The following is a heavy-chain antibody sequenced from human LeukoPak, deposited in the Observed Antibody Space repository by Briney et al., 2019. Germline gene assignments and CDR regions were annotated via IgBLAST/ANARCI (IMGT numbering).Heavy chain of an antibody. CDR3: ARSMDSRLVVVVPAAMVAFDI. D-gene: IGHD2-2*01. Sequence: PAASVKVSRRASGGTFSSYTISWVRQAPGQGLEWMGRIIPILGIANYAQKFQGRVTITADKSTSTAYVELSSLRSEDTAVYYCARSMDSRLVVVVPAAMVAFDIWGQGTMVTVSS. J-gene: IGHJ3*02. CDR1: GGTFSSYT. V-gene: IGHV1-69*02. CDR2: IIPILGIA.